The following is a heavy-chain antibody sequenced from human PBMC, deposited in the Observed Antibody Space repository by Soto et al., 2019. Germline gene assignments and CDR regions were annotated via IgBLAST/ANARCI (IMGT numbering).Heavy chain of an antibody. Sequence: PSETLSLTXAVYGGSFSGYYWSWIRQPPGKGLEWIGETNHSGSTNYNPSLKSRVTISVDTSKNQFSLKLSSVTAADTAVYYCARQRLGGFDYWGQGTLVTVSS. J-gene: IGHJ4*02. V-gene: IGHV4-34*01. D-gene: IGHD6-25*01. CDR2: TNHSGST. CDR1: GGSFSGYY. CDR3: ARQRLGGFDY.